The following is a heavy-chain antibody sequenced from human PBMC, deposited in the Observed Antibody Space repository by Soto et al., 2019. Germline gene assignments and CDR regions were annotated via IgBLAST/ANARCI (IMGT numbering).Heavy chain of an antibody. Sequence: QVQLVQSGAEVKKPGSSVKVSCKASGGTFSSYAISWVRQAPGQGLEWMGGIIPIFGTANYAQKFQGRVTITADESTSTAYRELSSLRSEDTAVYYCARGGVTVVTPGLFNPLDYWGQGTLVTVSS. CDR3: ARGGVTVVTPGLFNPLDY. CDR1: GGTFSSYA. CDR2: IIPIFGTA. D-gene: IGHD2-21*02. V-gene: IGHV1-69*12. J-gene: IGHJ4*02.